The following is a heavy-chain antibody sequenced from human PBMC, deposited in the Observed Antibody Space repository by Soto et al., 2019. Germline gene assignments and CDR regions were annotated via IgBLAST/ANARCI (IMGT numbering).Heavy chain of an antibody. CDR2: IYYSGST. V-gene: IGHV4-59*01. J-gene: IGHJ4*02. CDR1: GGPISSYY. Sequence: LEILSLACTLSGGPISSYYWSWIRQPPGKGLEWIGYIYYSGSTNYNPSLKSRVTISVDSSKNQFSLKLSSVTAADSSVYYCARDNGYTYGYTLDHWGQGTLVTVS. CDR3: ARDNGYTYGYTLDH. D-gene: IGHD5-18*01.